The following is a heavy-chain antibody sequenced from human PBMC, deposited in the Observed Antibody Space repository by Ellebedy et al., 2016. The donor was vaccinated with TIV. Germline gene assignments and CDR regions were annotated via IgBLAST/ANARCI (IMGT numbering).Heavy chain of an antibody. CDR1: GGSISSSSYY. D-gene: IGHD1-20*01. CDR2: IYYSGST. Sequence: SETLSLXXTVSGGSISSSSYYWGWIRQPPGKGLEWIGSIYYSGSTYYNPSLKSRVTISVDTSKNQFSLKLSSVTAADTAVYYCARGGYNWNWFNPWGQGTLVTVSS. V-gene: IGHV4-39*07. CDR3: ARGGYNWNWFNP. J-gene: IGHJ5*02.